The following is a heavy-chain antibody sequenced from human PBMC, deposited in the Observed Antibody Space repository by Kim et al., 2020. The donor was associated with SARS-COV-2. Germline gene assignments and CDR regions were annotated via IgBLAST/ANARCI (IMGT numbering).Heavy chain of an antibody. D-gene: IGHD3-10*01. V-gene: IGHV3-15*01. Sequence: GGTTDYAAPVKGRFTISRDDSKNTLYLQMNSLKTEDIAVYYCTTGGGIFDWGQGTLVTVSS. CDR2: GGTT. CDR3: TTGGGIFD. J-gene: IGHJ4*02.